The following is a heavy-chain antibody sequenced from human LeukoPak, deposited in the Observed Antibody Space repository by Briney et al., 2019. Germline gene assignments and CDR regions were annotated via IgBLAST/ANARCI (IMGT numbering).Heavy chain of an antibody. CDR2: ISSSSSYI. V-gene: IGHV3-21*03. CDR3: ARGIRVAVALFDP. J-gene: IGHJ5*02. D-gene: IGHD6-19*01. Sequence: GGSLRLSCVASGWTFSSYSMNWVRPAPGKGLEWVSSISSSSSYIYYADSLNGGSTISIDNAKNSLYLQMNNLREDDTAGHSFARGIRVAVALFDPCGQGTLVTVSS. CDR1: GWTFSSYS.